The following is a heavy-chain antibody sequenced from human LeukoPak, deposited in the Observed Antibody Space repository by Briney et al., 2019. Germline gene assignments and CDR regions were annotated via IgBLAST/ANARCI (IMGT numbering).Heavy chain of an antibody. CDR3: ASGRWYFDL. J-gene: IGHJ2*01. CDR2: ISVYNGNT. V-gene: IGHV1-18*01. Sequence: ASVKVSCKAPGYTFSSYGITWVRQAPGQGLEWMGWISVYNGNTNYAQKLQGRVTMTTDTSTTTVYMELRSLRSDDTAVYYCASGRWYFDLWGRGTLVTVSS. CDR1: GYTFSSYG.